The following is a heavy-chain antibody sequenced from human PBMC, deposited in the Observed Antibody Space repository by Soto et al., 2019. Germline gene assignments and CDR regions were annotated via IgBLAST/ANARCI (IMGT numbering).Heavy chain of an antibody. CDR3: ARDARGTRGFDEMDI. CDR2: INPNSGDT. Sequence: QVHLVQSGAEVKKPWASVKVSCKASGYIFTGYHIHWVRQAPGRGLEWMGWINPNSGDTEYAQNFKGRVTMTRDTSFNLVYMEMSGLMSDDTAVYYCARDARGTRGFDEMDIWGQGTPVTVSS. V-gene: IGHV1-2*02. J-gene: IGHJ6*02. D-gene: IGHD3-9*01. CDR1: GYIFTGYH.